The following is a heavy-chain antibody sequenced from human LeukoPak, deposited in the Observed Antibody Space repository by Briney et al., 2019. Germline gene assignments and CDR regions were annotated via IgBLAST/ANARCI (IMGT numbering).Heavy chain of an antibody. CDR3: ARDRAYYDSSGQFDY. Sequence: PGGSLRLSCAASGFTFSSYSMNWVRQAPGKGLEWVSSISSSSSYIYYADSVKGRFTISRGNAKNSLYLQMNSLRAEDTAVYYCARDRAYYDSSGQFDYWGQGTLVTVSS. CDR2: ISSSSSYI. D-gene: IGHD3-22*01. CDR1: GFTFSSYS. J-gene: IGHJ4*02. V-gene: IGHV3-21*01.